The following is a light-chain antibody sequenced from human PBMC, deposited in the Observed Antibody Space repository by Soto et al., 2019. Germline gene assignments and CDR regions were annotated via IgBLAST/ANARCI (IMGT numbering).Light chain of an antibody. V-gene: IGKV3-20*01. CDR2: AAS. CDR3: QLYGGSHMFS. CDR1: ESISSSY. Sequence: EIVLTQSPGTLSLSPGEGATLSCRASESISSSYLAWYQQRPGQSPRLLIYAASSRAAGIPDRFSGSGSGADFTITISRLEPEDFAVYYCQLYGGSHMFSFGQGTKLQIK. J-gene: IGKJ2*01.